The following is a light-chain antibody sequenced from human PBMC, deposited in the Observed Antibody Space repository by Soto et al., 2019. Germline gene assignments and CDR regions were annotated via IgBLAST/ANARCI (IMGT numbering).Light chain of an antibody. V-gene: IGKV3-20*01. CDR2: GAS. CDR1: QSVRSN. J-gene: IGKJ1*01. CDR3: QQYGSAPRT. Sequence: EIVMTQSPATLSVSPGERVTLSCRASQSVRSNLAWYQQKPGQSPRLLIYGASGRATGIPDRFSGSGSGTDFTLTISSLEPEDFAVYYCQQYGSAPRTFGQGTKVDIK.